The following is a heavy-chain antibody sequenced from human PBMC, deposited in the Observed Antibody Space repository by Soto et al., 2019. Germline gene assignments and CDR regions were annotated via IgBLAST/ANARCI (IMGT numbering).Heavy chain of an antibody. J-gene: IGHJ4*02. D-gene: IGHD3-9*01. CDR3: ATQQFFDATGFSLYX. CDR2: IKSKTDGQTT. Sequence: PGGSLRLSFAGSGFSFNKAWMNWVRQAPGKGLEWVCSIKSKTDGQTTDYAALVRERVLISRDDSKNMLYLYIARLKTEDTAMYYCATQQFFDATGFSLYXWGQGTLVTVSX. CDR1: GFSFNKAW. V-gene: IGHV3-15*07.